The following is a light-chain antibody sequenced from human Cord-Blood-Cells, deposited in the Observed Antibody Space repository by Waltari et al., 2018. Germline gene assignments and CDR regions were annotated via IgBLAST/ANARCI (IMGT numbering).Light chain of an antibody. V-gene: IGKV1-39*01. CDR3: QQSYSTPYT. J-gene: IGKJ2*01. Sequence: DIQMTQSPSSPSPSVGDRVPISCRASQSISSYLNWYQQKPGKAPKLLIYAASSLQSGVPSRFSGSGSGTDFTLTISSLQPEDFATYYCQQSYSTPYTFGQGTKLEIK. CDR2: AAS. CDR1: QSISSY.